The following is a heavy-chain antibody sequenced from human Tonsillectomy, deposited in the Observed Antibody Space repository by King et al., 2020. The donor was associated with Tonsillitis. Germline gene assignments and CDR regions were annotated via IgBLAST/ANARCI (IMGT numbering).Heavy chain of an antibody. CDR3: AKETPVRGTWEVDL. Sequence: PLVPSGGGLVQPGGSLRLSCAASGFTLTNHDLHWVRQTAGKGLEWISVINISGGTFYVDSVKGRFTISREDAKNSVDLQMNSLTAGDTASYYGAKETPVRGTWEVDLGGRGTRGTV. V-gene: IGHV3-13*01. CDR1: GFTLTNHD. J-gene: IGHJ2*01. CDR2: INISGGT. D-gene: IGHD1-14*01.